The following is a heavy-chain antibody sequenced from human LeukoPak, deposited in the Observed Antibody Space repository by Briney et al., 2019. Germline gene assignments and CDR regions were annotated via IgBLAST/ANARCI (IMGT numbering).Heavy chain of an antibody. J-gene: IGHJ6*03. CDR3: ARGVGSSWYSYYYYMDV. Sequence: SETLSLTCTVSGGSIGTYYWSWIRQPAGKGLEWIGRIYTSGSTNYNPSLKSRVTISVDTSKNQFSLKLSSVTAADTAVYYCARGVGSSWYSYYYYMDVWGKGTTVTISS. CDR2: IYTSGST. V-gene: IGHV4-4*07. CDR1: GGSIGTYY. D-gene: IGHD6-13*01.